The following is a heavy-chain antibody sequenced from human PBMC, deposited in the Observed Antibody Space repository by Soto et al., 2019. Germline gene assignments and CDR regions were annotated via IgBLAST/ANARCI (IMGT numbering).Heavy chain of an antibody. D-gene: IGHD6-19*01. V-gene: IGHV3-33*01. CDR2: IWYDGGHK. J-gene: IGHJ4*02. CDR1: GSNFSSYV. Sequence: QVQLVESGGGVVQPGRSLRLSCAASGSNFSSYVMHWVRQAPGKGLEWVAVIWYDGGHKYYADSVKGRFTISRDNSKNTLYLQMNSLRAEDTAVYYCARDGQWLPRDGLRSSYYFDYWGQGTLVTVSS. CDR3: ARDGQWLPRDGLRSSYYFDY.